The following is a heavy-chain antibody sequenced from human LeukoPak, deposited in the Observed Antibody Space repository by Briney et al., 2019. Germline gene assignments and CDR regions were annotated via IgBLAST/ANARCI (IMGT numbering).Heavy chain of an antibody. Sequence: GGSLRLSCAASGFTFSSYAMHWVRQAPGKGLEWVAVISYDGSNKYYADSVKGRFTISRDNSKNTLYLQMNSLRAEDRAWYYCAGPLLPISYFASWGQGPLVTVPS. D-gene: IGHD2-21*01. V-gene: IGHV3-30*04. CDR3: AGPLLPISYFAS. CDR2: ISYDGSNK. J-gene: IGHJ4*02. CDR1: GFTFSSYA.